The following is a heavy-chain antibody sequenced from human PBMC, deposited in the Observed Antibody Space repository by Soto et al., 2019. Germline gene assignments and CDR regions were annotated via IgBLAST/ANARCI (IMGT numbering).Heavy chain of an antibody. Sequence: GGSLILSCAASGFTFSSYGMHWVRQAPGKGLEWVAVISYDGSNKYYADSVKGRFTISRDNSKNTLYLQMNSLRAEDTAVYYCAKDLGDCSGGSCYSLGYYYYYGMDVWGQGTTVTVSS. D-gene: IGHD2-15*01. CDR1: GFTFSSYG. V-gene: IGHV3-30*18. CDR2: ISYDGSNK. J-gene: IGHJ6*02. CDR3: AKDLGDCSGGSCYSLGYYYYYGMDV.